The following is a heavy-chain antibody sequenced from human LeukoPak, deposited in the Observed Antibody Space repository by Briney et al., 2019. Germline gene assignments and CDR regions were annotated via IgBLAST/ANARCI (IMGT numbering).Heavy chain of an antibody. CDR2: MYYTGST. D-gene: IGHD3-22*01. CDR3: ARRDGSGYYGYYFDH. CDR1: GGSITSYY. V-gene: IGHV4-59*01. J-gene: IGHJ4*02. Sequence: SETLSPTCTVSGGSITSYYWSWIRQPPGKGLEWIGYMYYTGSTNYNPSLKSRVTISEDTSKNQFSLRLSSVTAADTAVYYCARRDGSGYYGYYFDHWGQGTLVTVSS.